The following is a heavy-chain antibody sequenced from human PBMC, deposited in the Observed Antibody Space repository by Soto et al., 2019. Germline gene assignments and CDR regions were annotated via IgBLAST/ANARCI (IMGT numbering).Heavy chain of an antibody. CDR3: TTVYELEVIFDYYYAIDV. J-gene: IGHJ6*02. V-gene: IGHV3-15*07. Sequence: EVQLVESGGGLVKPGGSLRLSCAASGFTFSNAWMNWVRQAPGKGLEWVGRIKSKTYGGTTDYAAPVKGRFTISRDDSKNTLYLQMNSLKTEDTAVYYCTTVYELEVIFDYYYAIDVWGQGTTVTVSS. CDR2: IKSKTYGGTT. D-gene: IGHD3-10*01. CDR1: GFTFSNAW.